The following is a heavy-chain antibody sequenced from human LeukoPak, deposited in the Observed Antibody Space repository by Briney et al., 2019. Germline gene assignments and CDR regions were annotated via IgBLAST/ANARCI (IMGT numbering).Heavy chain of an antibody. CDR3: ARVGQYYDFWSGFDF. D-gene: IGHD3-3*01. V-gene: IGHV3-23*01. Sequence: GGSLRLSCAASGFTFSAYAMTWVRQAPGKGLEWVSIIRGNGGGTYYADSVKGRLNIFRDNSENTLYLQMNSLRVDDTAVYYCARVGQYYDFWSGFDFWGQGALVIVSS. J-gene: IGHJ4*02. CDR1: GFTFSAYA. CDR2: IRGNGGGT.